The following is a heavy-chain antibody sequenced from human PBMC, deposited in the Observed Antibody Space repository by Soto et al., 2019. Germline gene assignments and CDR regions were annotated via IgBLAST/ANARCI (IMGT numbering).Heavy chain of an antibody. CDR2: INPIAGNT. Sequence: QMQLVQSGAEVKKPGASVKVSCKASGYTFTNYYIHWVRQAPGQGLEWMGIINPIAGNTNYAQKFQGRVAMTRDTSASTVYTGLRSRTSEATAIYFSARGRLEWSSQPTNTWFDPWGQGTLVAVSS. V-gene: IGHV1-46*01. D-gene: IGHD3-3*01. CDR1: GYTFTNYY. J-gene: IGHJ5*02. CDR3: ARGRLEWSSQPTNTWFDP.